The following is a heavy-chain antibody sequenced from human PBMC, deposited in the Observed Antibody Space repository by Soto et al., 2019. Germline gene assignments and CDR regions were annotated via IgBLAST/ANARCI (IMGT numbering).Heavy chain of an antibody. CDR3: ARMVAVAGGPYFDY. D-gene: IGHD6-19*01. CDR2: IDWDDDK. V-gene: IGHV2-70*04. J-gene: IGHJ4*02. Sequence: SGPTLVNPTQTLTLTCTFSGFSLSASGMRVGWIRQPPGKALEWLARIDWDDDKFYSTSLKTRLTISKDTSKSQVVLTMTNMDPVDTATYYCARMVAVAGGPYFDYRGQGTRVTVSS. CDR1: GFSLSASGMR.